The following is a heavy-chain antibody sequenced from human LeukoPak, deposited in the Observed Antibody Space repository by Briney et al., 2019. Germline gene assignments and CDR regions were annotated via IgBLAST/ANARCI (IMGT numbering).Heavy chain of an antibody. V-gene: IGHV1-18*01. CDR2: ISAYNGNT. Sequence: ASVKVSCKASGYTFTSYGISWVRQAPGQGLEWMGWISAYNGNTNYAQKLQGRVTMTTDTSTSTAYMELRSLRSDDTAVYYCARDFALLRYCSGGSCPQGYWGQGTLVTVSS. CDR1: GYTFTSYG. D-gene: IGHD2-15*01. CDR3: ARDFALLRYCSGGSCPQGY. J-gene: IGHJ4*02.